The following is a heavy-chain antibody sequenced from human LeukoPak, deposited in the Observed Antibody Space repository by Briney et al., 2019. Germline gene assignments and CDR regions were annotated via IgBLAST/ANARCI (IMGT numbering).Heavy chain of an antibody. J-gene: IGHJ6*03. CDR2: IYYSGST. CDR1: GGSISSSSYY. CDR3: AKCDRGDYYYYYMDV. D-gene: IGHD3-10*01. V-gene: IGHV4-39*07. Sequence: PSETLSLTCTVSGGSISSSSYYWGWIRQPPGKGLEWIGSIYYSGSTYYNPSLKSRVTISVDTSKNQFSLKLSSVTAADTAVYYCAKCDRGDYYYYYMDVWGKGTTVTVSS.